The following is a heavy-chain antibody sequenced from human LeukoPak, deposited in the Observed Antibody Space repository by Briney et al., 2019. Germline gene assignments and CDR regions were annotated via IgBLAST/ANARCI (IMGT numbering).Heavy chain of an antibody. D-gene: IGHD4-17*01. J-gene: IGHJ4*01. CDR3: STGYGTFDY. V-gene: IGHV3-15*01. CDR2: IRRNTDGGTT. CDR1: GFTFRDAW. Sequence: PGGSLRLSCAVSGFTFRDAWMSWVRQAPGEGLECVGRIRRNTDGGTTDYAAPVKGRFSISRDDSKNTLYLQMDSLKTEDTAVYYCSTGYGTFDYWGQGTLVTVSS.